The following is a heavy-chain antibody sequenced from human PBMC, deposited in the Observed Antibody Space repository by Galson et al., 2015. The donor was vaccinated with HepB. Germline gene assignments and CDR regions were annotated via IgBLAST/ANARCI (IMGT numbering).Heavy chain of an antibody. CDR1: GKRFTSYD. D-gene: IGHD3-3*01. Sequence: SVKVSCKGSGKRFTSYDFNWVRQAAGQGLEWMGWMNPHSGNSGYAEKFQGRITLTSDSSTSTVYMEMKRLTFDDTAVYYCATSMGITVYGVVTPSFYYYGMDVWGQGTTVTVSS. CDR3: ATSMGITVYGVVTPSFYYYGMDV. V-gene: IGHV1-8*01. J-gene: IGHJ6*02. CDR2: MNPHSGNS.